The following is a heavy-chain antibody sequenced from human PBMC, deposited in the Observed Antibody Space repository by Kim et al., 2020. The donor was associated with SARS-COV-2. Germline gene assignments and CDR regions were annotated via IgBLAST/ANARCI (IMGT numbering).Heavy chain of an antibody. D-gene: IGHD3-22*01. Sequence: GGSLRLSCAASGFTFSSYWMTWVRQAPGKGLEWVANIKRDGSGKYYVDSVKGRFTISRDNAKNSLYLQMNSLRAEDTAWYYCARDRTCHYDSSGWGFDYWGQGTLVTVSS. CDR3: ARDRTCHYDSSGWGFDY. V-gene: IGHV3-7*01. CDR1: GFTFSSYW. CDR2: IKRDGSGK. J-gene: IGHJ4*02.